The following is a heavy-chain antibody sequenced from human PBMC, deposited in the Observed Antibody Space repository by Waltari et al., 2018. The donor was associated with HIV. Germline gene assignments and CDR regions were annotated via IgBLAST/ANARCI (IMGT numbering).Heavy chain of an antibody. CDR3: ARVGYGDYLEY. CDR2: ISHDGSND. D-gene: IGHD4-17*01. V-gene: IGHV3-30*01. J-gene: IGHJ4*02. CDR1: GFPLRTYA. Sequence: QGQLVESGGALVQPGKSLILSCSASGFPLRTYAMHWVRQAPGKGLEWVSVISHDGSNDKYGDSVKGRFTISRDNSKNTLYLEMNTLRAEDTAVYYCARVGYGDYLEYWGQGTLVIVSS.